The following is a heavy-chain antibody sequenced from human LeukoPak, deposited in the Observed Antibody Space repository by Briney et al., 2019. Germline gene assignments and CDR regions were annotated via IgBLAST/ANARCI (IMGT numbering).Heavy chain of an antibody. CDR3: ARVSRDYGGAFDI. D-gene: IGHD4-17*01. J-gene: IGHJ3*02. CDR2: IYYSGST. V-gene: IGHV4-59*01. Sequence: SETLSLTCTVSGGSISSYYWSWIRQPPGKGLEWIGYIYYSGSTNYNPSLRSRVTISVDTSKNQFSLKLSSVTAADTAVYYCARVSRDYGGAFDIWGQGTMVTVSS. CDR1: GGSISSYY.